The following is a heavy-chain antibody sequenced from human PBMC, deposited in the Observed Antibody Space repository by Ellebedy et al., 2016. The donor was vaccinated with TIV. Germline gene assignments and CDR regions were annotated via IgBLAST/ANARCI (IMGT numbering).Heavy chain of an antibody. V-gene: IGHV3-48*02. CDR1: GFTFSSYS. CDR2: IRSGGDNI. CDR3: ARGHSYDKSGYWGFDY. D-gene: IGHD3-22*01. J-gene: IGHJ4*02. Sequence: PGGSLRLSCAASGFTFSSYSMNWARQAPGKGLEWISYIRSGGDNIYYADSVKGRFTISRDNAKNSLYLQMNSLRDEDTAVYYCARGHSYDKSGYWGFDYWGQGTLVTVSS.